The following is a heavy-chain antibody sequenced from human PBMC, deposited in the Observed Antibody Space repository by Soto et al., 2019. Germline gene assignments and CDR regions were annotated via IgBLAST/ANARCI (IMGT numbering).Heavy chain of an antibody. J-gene: IGHJ3*02. D-gene: IGHD2-21*02. CDR3: ARPLSCNSSDCYSANDAFNI. CDR1: GCTFTGYY. V-gene: IGHV1-2*02. CDR2: INPNSGDT. Sequence: ASVKVSCKASGCTFTGYYMHWVRQAPGQGLEWMGWINPNSGDTNYAQKFQGRVTMTRDTSISTAYMELSRLTFEDSAIYYYARPLSCNSSDCYSANDAFNIWGQGTMVTVSS.